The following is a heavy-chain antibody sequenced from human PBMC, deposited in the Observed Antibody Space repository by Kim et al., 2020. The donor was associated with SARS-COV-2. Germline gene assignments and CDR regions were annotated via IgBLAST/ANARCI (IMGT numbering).Heavy chain of an antibody. J-gene: IGHJ4*02. CDR1: GGSISSGGYY. Sequence: SETLSLTCTVSGGSISSGGYYWSWIRQHPGKGLEWIGYIYYSGSTYYNPSLKSRVTISVDTSKNQFSLKLSSVTAADTAVYYCAEGNRYCSGGSCYPDYFDYWGQGTLVTVSS. D-gene: IGHD2-15*01. CDR3: AEGNRYCSGGSCYPDYFDY. V-gene: IGHV4-31*03. CDR2: IYYSGST.